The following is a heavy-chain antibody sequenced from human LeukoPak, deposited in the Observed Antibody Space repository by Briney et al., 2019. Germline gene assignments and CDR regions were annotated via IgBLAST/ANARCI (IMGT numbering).Heavy chain of an antibody. CDR1: GGSISSYY. CDR3: ARDKWEPRYAFDI. Sequence: SETLSLICTVSGGSISSYYWSWIRQPPGKGLEWIGEIYHSGSTNYNPSLKSRVTISVDKSKTQFSLKLSSVTAADTAVYYCARDKWEPRYAFDIWGQGTMVTVSS. CDR2: IYHSGST. V-gene: IGHV4-59*12. D-gene: IGHD1-26*01. J-gene: IGHJ3*02.